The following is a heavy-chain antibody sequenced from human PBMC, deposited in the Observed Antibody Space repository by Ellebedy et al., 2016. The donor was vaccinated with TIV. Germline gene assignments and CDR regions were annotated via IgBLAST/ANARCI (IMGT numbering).Heavy chain of an antibody. J-gene: IGHJ3*01. CDR1: GFIFSNHG. V-gene: IGHV3-33*01. CDR3: ARERAPFDGFDV. Sequence: GESLKISXVASGFIFSNHGMHWVRQAPGKGPEWVAVIWVDGLNKYYVDSVKGRFTISRDNSKNTLYLQTNSLRAEDTAVYYCARERAPFDGFDVWGQGTMVTVSS. CDR2: IWVDGLNK.